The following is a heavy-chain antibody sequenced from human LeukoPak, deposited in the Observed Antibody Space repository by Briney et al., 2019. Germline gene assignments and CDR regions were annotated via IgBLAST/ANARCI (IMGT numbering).Heavy chain of an antibody. J-gene: IGHJ5*01. CDR3: ARGRNLEWFDY. D-gene: IGHD3-3*01. V-gene: IGHV4-59*01. Sequence: SETLSLTCTVSGGSISSYYWSWIRQPPGKGLEWIGYIYYSGSTNYNPSLKSRVTISVDTSENQFSLKLNSVTAADTAVYYCARGRNLEWFDYWGQGTLVTVSS. CDR1: GGSISSYY. CDR2: IYYSGST.